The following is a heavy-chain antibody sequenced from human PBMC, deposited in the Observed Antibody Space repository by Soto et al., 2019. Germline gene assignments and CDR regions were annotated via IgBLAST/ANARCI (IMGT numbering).Heavy chain of an antibody. CDR3: VRQLAYCGGDCFTEPVDY. V-gene: IGHV1-2*02. J-gene: IGHJ4*02. Sequence: QAQLVQSGAEVKKPGASVKVSCEASGYTFTSYYMHWVRQAPGQGLEWMGWINPNSGDTKYAQKFRGRVTITRDTSITTAYMEVKMLTSDDTAVYYCVRQLAYCGGDCFTEPVDYWGQGTLVTVSS. CDR2: INPNSGDT. CDR1: GYTFTSYY. D-gene: IGHD2-21*02.